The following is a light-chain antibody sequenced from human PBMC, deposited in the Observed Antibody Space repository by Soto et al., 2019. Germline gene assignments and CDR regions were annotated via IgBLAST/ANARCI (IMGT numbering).Light chain of an antibody. CDR1: SGAVTSGSY. CDR3: LLYYGGSLL. J-gene: IGLJ3*02. V-gene: IGLV7-43*01. CDR2: SIR. Sequence: QAVVTQEPSLTVSPGGTVTLTCASSSGAVTSGSYPNWFQQKPGQAPRPLIHSIRNKYSSTPARFSGSLLGGKAALTVSGVQPDDEADYYCLLYYGGSLLFGGGTKLTVL.